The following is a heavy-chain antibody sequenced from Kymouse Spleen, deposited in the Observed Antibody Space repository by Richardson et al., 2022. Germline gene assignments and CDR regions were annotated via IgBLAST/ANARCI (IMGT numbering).Heavy chain of an antibody. V-gene: IGHV3-30*18. CDR3: AKVVATIRYYGMDV. Sequence: QVQLVESGGGVVQPGRSLRLSCAASGFTFSSYGMHWVRQAPGKGLEWVAVISYDGSNKYYADSVKGRFTISRDNSKNTLYLQMNSLRAEDTAVYYCAKVVATIRYYGMDVWGQGTTVTVSS. J-gene: IGHJ6*02. CDR1: GFTFSSYG. D-gene: IGHD5-12*01. CDR2: ISYDGSNK.